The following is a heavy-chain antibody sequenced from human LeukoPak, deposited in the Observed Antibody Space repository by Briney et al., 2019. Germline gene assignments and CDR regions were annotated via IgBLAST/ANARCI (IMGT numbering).Heavy chain of an antibody. CDR3: ARDRTGYCSSTSCYRRPRGWFDP. V-gene: IGHV4-39*02. D-gene: IGHD2-2*01. Sequence: SETLSLTCTVSGGSISSSSYYWGWIRQPPGKGLEWIGSIYYSGSTYYNPSLKSRVTISVDTSKNQFSLKLSSVTAADTAVYYCARDRTGYCSSTSCYRRPRGWFDPWGQGTLVTVSS. CDR1: GGSISSSSYY. J-gene: IGHJ5*02. CDR2: IYYSGST.